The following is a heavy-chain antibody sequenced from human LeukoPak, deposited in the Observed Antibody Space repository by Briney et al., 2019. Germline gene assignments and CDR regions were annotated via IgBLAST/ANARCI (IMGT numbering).Heavy chain of an antibody. J-gene: IGHJ4*02. CDR3: ARPFPPYYYGSGSYYNV. Sequence: GASVKVCCKASGYTFTSYGISWVRQAPGQVREWVGWISAYNVNTNNAQKLQGRVTMTTDTSTSTAYMELRSLRSDDTAVYYCARPFPPYYYGSGSYYNVWGQVTLVTVSS. CDR2: ISAYNVNT. CDR1: GYTFTSYG. V-gene: IGHV1-18*01. D-gene: IGHD3-10*01.